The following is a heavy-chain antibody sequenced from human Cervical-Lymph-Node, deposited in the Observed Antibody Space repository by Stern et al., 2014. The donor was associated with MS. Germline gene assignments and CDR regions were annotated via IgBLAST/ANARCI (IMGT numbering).Heavy chain of an antibody. CDR2: IRHDGSNQ. CDR1: GFTFSGDG. V-gene: IGHV3-33*01. J-gene: IGHJ4*02. D-gene: IGHD2-21*01. Sequence: VQLLQSGGGVVQPGRSLRLSCAASGFTFSGDGMNWVRQAPGQGLEWVALIRHDGSNQYYADSVKVRFTISRDNSKNTLYLQMNSLRAEDTAVYYCVRDEAYCGGDCFNLLDYWGQGTLVTVSS. CDR3: VRDEAYCGGDCFNLLDY.